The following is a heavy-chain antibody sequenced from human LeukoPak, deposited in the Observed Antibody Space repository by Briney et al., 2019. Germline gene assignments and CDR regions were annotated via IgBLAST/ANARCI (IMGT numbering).Heavy chain of an antibody. CDR2: IWFDKNQ. J-gene: IGHJ6*02. CDR1: GFTFSSYW. Sequence: QPGGSLRLSRAASGFTFSSYWMHWVRQAPGKGLEWVADIWFDKNQHFADSVKGRFAISRDNSKNTVYLQINSLRAEDTAVYYCARDRHCVNGVCHSPPGMDVWGQGTTVTVSS. CDR3: ARDRHCVNGVCHSPPGMDV. D-gene: IGHD2-8*01. V-gene: IGHV3-33*08.